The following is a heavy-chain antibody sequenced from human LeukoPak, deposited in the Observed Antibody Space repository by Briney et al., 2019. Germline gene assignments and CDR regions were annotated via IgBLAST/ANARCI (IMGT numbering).Heavy chain of an antibody. V-gene: IGHV3-48*04. Sequence: GGSLRLSCAASGFTFSSYSMTWVRQAPGKGLEWVSYISGSSSTIYYADSVKGRFTISRDNAKNSLYLQMNSLRAEDTAVYYCARDAYSKNDYWGQGTLVTVSS. CDR1: GFTFSSYS. D-gene: IGHD2-15*01. J-gene: IGHJ4*02. CDR2: ISGSSSTI. CDR3: ARDAYSKNDY.